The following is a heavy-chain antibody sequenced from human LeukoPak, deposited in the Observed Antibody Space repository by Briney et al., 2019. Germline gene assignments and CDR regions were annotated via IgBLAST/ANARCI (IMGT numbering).Heavy chain of an antibody. CDR2: ISSSGSTI. CDR3: ARERYCSSTSCYAVGYYYYYYYMDV. J-gene: IGHJ6*03. Sequence: GGSLRLSCAASGFTFSDYYMSWIRQAPGKGLEWVSYISSSGSTIYYADSVKGRFTISRDNAKNSLYLQMNSLRAEDTAVYYCARERYCSSTSCYAVGYYYYYYYMDVWGKGTTVTISS. CDR1: GFTFSDYY. V-gene: IGHV3-11*04. D-gene: IGHD2-2*01.